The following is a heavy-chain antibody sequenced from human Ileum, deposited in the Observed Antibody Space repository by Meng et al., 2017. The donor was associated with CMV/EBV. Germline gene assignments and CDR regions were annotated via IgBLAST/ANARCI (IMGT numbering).Heavy chain of an antibody. J-gene: IGHJ4*02. Sequence: HLPGSGPALGTPAEPLSPTLTAAGAPISSVRHSWAWFRQPPGKRLEWIGSSYFSGIADYNPSLKSRVTISLHATQKQFSLRLTSVTAADSAVYFCARDLTNKWFYYWGQGTLVTVSS. CDR1: GAPISSVRHS. CDR3: ARDLTNKWFYY. CDR2: SYFSGIA. D-gene: IGHD1-26*01. V-gene: IGHV4-39*07.